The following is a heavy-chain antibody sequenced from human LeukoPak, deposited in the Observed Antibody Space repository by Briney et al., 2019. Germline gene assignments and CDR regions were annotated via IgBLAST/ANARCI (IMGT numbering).Heavy chain of an antibody. V-gene: IGHV3-43D*04. CDR1: GFTFDDYA. CDR2: ISWDGGST. J-gene: IGHJ6*03. CDR3: AKDGGYDFWSGYSKYYYYYMDV. Sequence: PGGSLRLSRAASGFTFDDYAMHWVRQAPGKGLEWVSLISWDGGSTYYADSVKGRFTISRDNSKNSLYLQMNSLRAEDTALYYCAKDGGYDFWSGYSKYYYYYMDVWGKGTTVTVSS. D-gene: IGHD3-3*01.